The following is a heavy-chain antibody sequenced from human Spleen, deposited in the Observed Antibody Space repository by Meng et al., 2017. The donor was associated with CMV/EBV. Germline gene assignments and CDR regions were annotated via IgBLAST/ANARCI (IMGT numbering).Heavy chain of an antibody. J-gene: IGHJ4*02. Sequence: ASGFTVSSNYMGWVRQAPGKGLEWVLFIDSGGRTYHADSVKRRFTISRDNSKNTLYLQMNSLRAEDTAMYYCASGYCSSSSCYTGAYWGQGTLVTVSS. D-gene: IGHD2-2*02. V-gene: IGHV3-53*01. CDR2: IDSGGRT. CDR3: ASGYCSSSSCYTGAY. CDR1: GFTVSSNY.